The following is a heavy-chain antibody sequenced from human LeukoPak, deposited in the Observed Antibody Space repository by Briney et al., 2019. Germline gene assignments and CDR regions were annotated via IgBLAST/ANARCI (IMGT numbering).Heavy chain of an antibody. V-gene: IGHV1-69*01. J-gene: IGHJ6*04. D-gene: IGHD3-10*01. CDR1: GGTYSSYA. CDR3: ARDERGGSEATYGMDV. Sequence: SVKVSCKASGGTYSSYAISWVRQDPGQGLEWMGGIIPIFGTANYAQKFQGRVTITADESTSTAYMELSSLRSEDTAVYYCARDERGGSEATYGMDVWGKGTTVTVSS. CDR2: IIPIFGTA.